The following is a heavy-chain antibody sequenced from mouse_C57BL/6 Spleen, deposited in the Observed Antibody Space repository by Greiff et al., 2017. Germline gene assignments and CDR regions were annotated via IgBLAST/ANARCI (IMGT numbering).Heavy chain of an antibody. CDR2: IIIFFSYI. J-gene: IGHJ2*01. CDR1: VFTFIIYS. Sequence: EVQRVESGEGLVKPVGSLKLSCAASVFTFIIYSISFFLHTPEKRLEWVSYIIIFFSYIYYADTVKGRFTIYRDNARNTLYLQMSSMKSEETAMYYCTRVDYRYYFDYWGQGTTLTV. CDR3: TRVDYRYYFDY. V-gene: IGHV5-9-1*02. D-gene: IGHD2-4*01.